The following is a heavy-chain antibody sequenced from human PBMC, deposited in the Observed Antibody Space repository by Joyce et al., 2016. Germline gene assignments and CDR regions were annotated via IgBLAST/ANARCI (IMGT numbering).Heavy chain of an antibody. CDR2: ISCTGVRT. Sequence: EVQLLESGGGLVLPGGSLRLSCAASGFTFRSYAMNWVRQAPGKGLEWVSTISCTGVRTFYADPVKGRFTISRDNSKNTVFLQMNRLRAEDTAVYYCAKGPIVRGVHWFDPWGQGTLVTVSS. CDR1: GFTFRSYA. J-gene: IGHJ5*02. D-gene: IGHD3-10*01. V-gene: IGHV3-23*01. CDR3: AKGPIVRGVHWFDP.